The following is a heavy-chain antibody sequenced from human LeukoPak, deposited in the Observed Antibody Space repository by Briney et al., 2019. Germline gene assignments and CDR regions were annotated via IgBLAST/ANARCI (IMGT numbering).Heavy chain of an antibody. CDR3: ARGLSRRIVVVPAVTNFDY. CDR2: IYYSGST. D-gene: IGHD2-2*01. J-gene: IGHJ4*02. V-gene: IGHV4-39*07. CDR1: GGSISISSYY. Sequence: SETLSLTCTVSGGSISISSYYWGWIRQPPGKGLEWIGSIYYSGSTYYNPSLKSRVTMSVDTSKNQFSLKLSSVTAADTAVYYCARGLSRRIVVVPAVTNFDYWGQGTLVTVSS.